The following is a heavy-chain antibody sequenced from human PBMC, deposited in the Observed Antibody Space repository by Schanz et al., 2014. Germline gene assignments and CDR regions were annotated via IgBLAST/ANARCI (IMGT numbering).Heavy chain of an antibody. CDR3: TRDSRTWNNWFDS. CDR1: GFTFTNHA. V-gene: IGHV3-49*04. CDR2: IRSKDYGGPP. D-gene: IGHD1-1*01. Sequence: EDQLVESGGGLVQPGRSLTLSCTTSGFTFTNHALSWVRQAPGQGLQWVGFIRSKDYGGPPEYVAPVKGRFTISRDDSRGIAYLHMTSLKTEDTGVYYCTRDSRTWNNWFDSWGQGTLVIVSS. J-gene: IGHJ5*01.